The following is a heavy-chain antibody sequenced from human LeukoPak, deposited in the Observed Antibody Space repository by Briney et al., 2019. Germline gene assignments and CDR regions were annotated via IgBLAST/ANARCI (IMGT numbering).Heavy chain of an antibody. CDR2: IYYTGST. CDR3: AREIIEMATITYFDY. J-gene: IGHJ4*02. CDR1: GRSISGYY. D-gene: IGHD5-24*01. Sequence: SETLSLTCTVSGRSISGYYWNWIRQPPGKGLEWIGYIYYTGSTNYNPSLKSRVTISVDTSKNQFSLKLSSVTAADTAVYYCAREIIEMATITYFDYWGQGTLVTVSS. V-gene: IGHV4-59*01.